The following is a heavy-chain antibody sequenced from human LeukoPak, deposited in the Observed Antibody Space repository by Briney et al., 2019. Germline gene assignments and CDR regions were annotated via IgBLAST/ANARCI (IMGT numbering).Heavy chain of an antibody. CDR1: GFTFSDYY. J-gene: IGHJ4*02. CDR3: ARGSGYYDRVLDY. CDR2: ISSSGSYT. Sequence: GGSLRLSCAASGFTFSDYYMSWIRQAPGKGLEWVSYISSSGSYTNYADSVKGRFTISRDNAKNSLYLQMNSLRAEDTAEYFCARGSGYYDRVLDYWGQGTLVTVSS. V-gene: IGHV3-11*03. D-gene: IGHD3-22*01.